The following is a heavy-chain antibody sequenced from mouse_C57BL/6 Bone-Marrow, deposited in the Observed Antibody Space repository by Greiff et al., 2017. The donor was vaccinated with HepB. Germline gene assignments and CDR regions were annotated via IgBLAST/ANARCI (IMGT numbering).Heavy chain of an antibody. CDR2: IYPRSGNT. Sequence: QVQLQQPGAELVKPGASVKLSCKASGYTFTSYGISWVKQRTGQGLEWIGEIYPRSGNTYYNEKFKGKATLTADKSSSTAYMELRSLTSEDSAVYFCARIYYDYLDYWGQGTTLTVSS. J-gene: IGHJ2*01. CDR3: ARIYYDYLDY. V-gene: IGHV1-81*01. CDR1: GYTFTSYG. D-gene: IGHD2-4*01.